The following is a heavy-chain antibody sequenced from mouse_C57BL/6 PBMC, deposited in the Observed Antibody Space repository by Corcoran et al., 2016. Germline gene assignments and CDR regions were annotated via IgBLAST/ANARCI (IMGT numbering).Heavy chain of an antibody. CDR2: INPNNGGT. J-gene: IGHJ4*01. D-gene: IGHD1-1*01. V-gene: IGHV1-26*01. Sequence: EVQLQQSGPELVKPGASVKISCKASGYTFTDYYMNWVKQSHGKSLEWIGDINPNNGGTSYNQKFKGKATLTVDKSSSTAYMELRSLTSEDSAVYYCARYYCASSYDYAMDYWGEGTSVTVSS. CDR3: ARYYCASSYDYAMDY. CDR1: GYTFTDYY.